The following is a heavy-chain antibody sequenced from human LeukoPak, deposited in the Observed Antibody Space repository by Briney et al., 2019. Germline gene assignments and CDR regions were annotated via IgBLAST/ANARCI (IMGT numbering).Heavy chain of an antibody. CDR1: GYTFISYA. CDR2: INTNTGNP. V-gene: IGHV7-4-1*02. J-gene: IGHJ6*03. CDR3: ARDQSSRWSNYYYMDV. D-gene: IGHD6-13*01. Sequence: ASVKVSCKASGYTFISYAMNWVRQAPGQGLEWMGWINTNTGNPTYAQGFTGRFVFSLDTSVSTAYLQISSLKAEDTAVYYCARDQSSRWSNYYYMDVWGKGTTVTVSS.